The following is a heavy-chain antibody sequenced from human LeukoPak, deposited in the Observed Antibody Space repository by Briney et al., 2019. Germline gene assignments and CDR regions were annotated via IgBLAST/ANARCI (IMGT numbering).Heavy chain of an antibody. CDR3: ARDRVYKVWLRSYYYYMDV. CDR2: INPNSGGT. CDR1: GYTFTGYY. Sequence: GASVKVSCKASGYTFTGYYMHWVRQAPGQGLEWMGWINPNSGGTNYAQKFQGRVTMTRDTSISTAYMELSRLRSDDTAVYYCARDRVYKVWLRSYYYYMDVWGKGTTVTISS. J-gene: IGHJ6*03. D-gene: IGHD5-12*01. V-gene: IGHV1-2*02.